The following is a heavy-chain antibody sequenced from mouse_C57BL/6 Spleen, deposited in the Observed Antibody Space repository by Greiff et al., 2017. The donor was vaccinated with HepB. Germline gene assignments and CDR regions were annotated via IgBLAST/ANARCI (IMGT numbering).Heavy chain of an antibody. Sequence: EVKLVESGEGLVKPGGSLKLSCAASGFTFSSYAMSWVRQTPEKRLEWVAYISSGGDYIYYADTVKGRFTISRDNARNTLYLQMSSLKSEDTAMYYCTREGLRQGGYAMDYWGQGTSVTVSS. V-gene: IGHV5-9-1*02. J-gene: IGHJ4*01. CDR1: GFTFSSYA. D-gene: IGHD2-4*01. CDR2: ISSGGDYI. CDR3: TREGLRQGGYAMDY.